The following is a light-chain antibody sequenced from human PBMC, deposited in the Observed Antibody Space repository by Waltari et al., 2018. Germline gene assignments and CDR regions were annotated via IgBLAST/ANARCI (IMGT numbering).Light chain of an antibody. J-gene: IGKJ4*01. CDR1: QGISIW. Sequence: DIQMTQSLSSVSASVGDTVTITCRASQGISIWLAWYQQKPGRIPNLLIYAASSLESGVPSRFSGSGSGTDFTLTITNLQPEDFATYYCQQANSFPFTFGGGTKVEI. CDR2: AAS. CDR3: QQANSFPFT. V-gene: IGKV1D-12*01.